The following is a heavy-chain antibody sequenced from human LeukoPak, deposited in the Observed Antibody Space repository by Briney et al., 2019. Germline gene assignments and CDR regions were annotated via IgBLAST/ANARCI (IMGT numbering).Heavy chain of an antibody. CDR3: AHRDLYCSSASCYSADAFDL. CDR2: IYWDDVK. Sequence: SGPTLVNPTETLTLTCTFSGFSPRTSGVGVGWIRQPPGKALEWLALIYWDDVKRYSPSLKSRLTITKDTSKNQVVLTMTNMDPVDTATYYCAHRDLYCSSASCYSADAFDLWGQGTMVTVSS. D-gene: IGHD2-2*02. CDR1: GFSPRTSGVG. J-gene: IGHJ3*01. V-gene: IGHV2-5*02.